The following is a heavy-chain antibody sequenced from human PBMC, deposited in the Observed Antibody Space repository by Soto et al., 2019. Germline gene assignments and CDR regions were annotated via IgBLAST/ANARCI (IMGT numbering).Heavy chain of an antibody. Sequence: DVQLVESGGGLVKPGGSLRLSCAASGFTFTNAWMNWVRQAPGKGLERVGRIKSKTDGGTKDYGAPVKGRFTNSRGDSRYTLYPPLNRLTTEYTAVYYCTTDRLSWGYCGSTTSGSAYWGPGTLVTVSS. CDR1: GFTFTNAW. D-gene: IGHD2-2*01. CDR3: TTDRLSWGYCGSTTSGSAY. V-gene: IGHV3-15*01. J-gene: IGHJ4*02. CDR2: IKSKTDGGTK.